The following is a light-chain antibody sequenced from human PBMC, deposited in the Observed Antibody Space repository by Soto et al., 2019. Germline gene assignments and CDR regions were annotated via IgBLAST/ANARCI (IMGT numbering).Light chain of an antibody. J-gene: IGLJ3*02. V-gene: IGLV2-11*01. CDR2: DVS. CDR1: SSDVGTYNY. Sequence: QSVLTQPRSVSGSPGQSVTISCTGTSSDVGTYNYVSWYQQHPGKAPKRLIYDVSSRPSGVPDRFSGSKSGNTASLTISGLRSEDEADYYCAAWDDSLSGWVFGGGTKLTVL. CDR3: AAWDDSLSGWV.